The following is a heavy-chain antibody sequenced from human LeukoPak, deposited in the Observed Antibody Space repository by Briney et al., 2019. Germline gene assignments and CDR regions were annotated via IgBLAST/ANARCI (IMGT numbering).Heavy chain of an antibody. D-gene: IGHD5-12*01. CDR2: INPSGGST. J-gene: IGHJ4*02. V-gene: IGHV1-46*01. CDR3: ARAALTTATILVFDY. CDR1: GYTFTSYY. Sequence: ASVKVSCKASGYTFTSYYMHWVRQAPGQGLEWMGIINPSGGSTSYARKFQGRVTMTRDTSTSTVYMELSSLRSEDTAVYYCARAALTTATILVFDYWGQGTLVTVSS.